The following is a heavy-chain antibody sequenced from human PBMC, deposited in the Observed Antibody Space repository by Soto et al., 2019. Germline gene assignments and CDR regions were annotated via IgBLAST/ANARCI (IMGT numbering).Heavy chain of an antibody. V-gene: IGHV3-30*04. CDR2: ASHDGRNK. D-gene: IGHD2-15*01. Sequence: QVQLVESGGGVVQPGRSLRLSCAASGITFDNYAMHWVRQAPGKGLEWVAVASHDGRNKYYTDSVKGRFTISRDISNNMLHLQMNSLRVEDTAVYYCAAERWADSGVYRNYLGMDVWGQGATVTVSS. CDR1: GITFDNYA. J-gene: IGHJ6*02. CDR3: AAERWADSGVYRNYLGMDV.